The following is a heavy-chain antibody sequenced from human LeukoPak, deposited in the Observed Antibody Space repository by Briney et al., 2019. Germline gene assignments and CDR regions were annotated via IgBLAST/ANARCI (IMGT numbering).Heavy chain of an antibody. J-gene: IGHJ5*02. CDR3: ARAPYTSGFYFFDP. D-gene: IGHD3-22*01. CDR2: VYYSGST. CDR1: GGSISSYY. Sequence: PSETLSLXCTVSGGSISSYYWSWIRQPPGKGLEWIGYVYYSGSTTYNPSLKSRVTISVDTSKNQFSLKLSSVTAADTAVYYCARAPYTSGFYFFDPWGQGTLVTVSS. V-gene: IGHV4-59*13.